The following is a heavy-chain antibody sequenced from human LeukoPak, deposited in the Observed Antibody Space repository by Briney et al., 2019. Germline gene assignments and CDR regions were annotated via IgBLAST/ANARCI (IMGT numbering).Heavy chain of an antibody. D-gene: IGHD6-19*01. CDR1: GGSFSGYY. Sequence: PSETLSLTCAVYGGSFSGYYWSWIRQPPGKGLEWIGEINHSGSTNYNPSLKSRVTISVDTSKNQFSLKLSSVTAADTAVYHCARGEAQWLEWYFDLWGRGTLVTVSS. CDR3: ARGEAQWLEWYFDL. CDR2: INHSGST. V-gene: IGHV4-34*01. J-gene: IGHJ2*01.